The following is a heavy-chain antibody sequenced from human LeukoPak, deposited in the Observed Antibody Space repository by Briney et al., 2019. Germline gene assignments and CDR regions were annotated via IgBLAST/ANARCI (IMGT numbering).Heavy chain of an antibody. CDR2: IAVGSGNT. Sequence: TSVKVSCKASGFTFTSSAVQWVRQARGRRLEWIGWIAVGSGNTNYAQKFQERVTITRDMSTSTAYMELSSLRSEDTAVYYCAALLSMGYFDYWGQGTLVTVSS. CDR3: AALLSMGYFDY. D-gene: IGHD2/OR15-2a*01. CDR1: GFTFTSSA. V-gene: IGHV1-58*01. J-gene: IGHJ4*02.